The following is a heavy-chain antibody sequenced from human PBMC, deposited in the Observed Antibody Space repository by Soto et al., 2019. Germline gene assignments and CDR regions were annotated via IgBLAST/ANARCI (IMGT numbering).Heavy chain of an antibody. V-gene: IGHV4-39*01. Sequence: QLQLQESGPGLVKPSETLSLTCTVSGGSVSSSNFYWGWVRQSPGKGLEWIGSIYYSGSTYYNPSLEIQGTISVDKSKNQFSLKVISVTAADTAVYYCARLEGLATISYYFDYWGQGTLVTVSS. J-gene: IGHJ4*02. CDR3: ARLEGLATISYYFDY. D-gene: IGHD3-9*01. CDR2: IYYSGST. CDR1: GGSVSSSNFY.